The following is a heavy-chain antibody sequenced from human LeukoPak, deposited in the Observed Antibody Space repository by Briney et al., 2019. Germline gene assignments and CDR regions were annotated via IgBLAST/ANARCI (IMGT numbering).Heavy chain of an antibody. CDR1: GGSFSGYY. Sequence: SETLSLTCAVYGGSFSGYYWSWIRQPPGKGLEWIGEINHSGSTNYNPSLKSRVTISVDTSKNQFSLKLSSVTAADTAVYYCARMGIAVAGTDYWGQGTLVTVSS. J-gene: IGHJ4*02. V-gene: IGHV4-34*01. D-gene: IGHD6-19*01. CDR3: ARMGIAVAGTDY. CDR2: INHSGST.